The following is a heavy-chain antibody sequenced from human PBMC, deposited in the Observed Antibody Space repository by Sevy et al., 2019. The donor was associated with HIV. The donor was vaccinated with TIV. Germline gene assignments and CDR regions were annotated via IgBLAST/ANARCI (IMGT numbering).Heavy chain of an antibody. CDR2: IYWNDDK. V-gene: IGHV2-5*01. CDR3: AHRPRLVAVAGTSKGAFDI. Sequence: SGPTLVKPTQTLTLTCTFSGFSLSTSGVGVGWIRQPPGKALEWLALIYWNDDKRYSPSLKSRLTITKDTSKNQVVLTMTNMDPVDTATHYCAHRPRLVAVAGTSKGAFDIWGQGTMVTVSS. CDR1: GFSLSTSGVG. D-gene: IGHD6-19*01. J-gene: IGHJ3*02.